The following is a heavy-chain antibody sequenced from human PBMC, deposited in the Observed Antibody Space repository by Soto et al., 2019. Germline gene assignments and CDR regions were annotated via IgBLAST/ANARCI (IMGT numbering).Heavy chain of an antibody. CDR3: ARVGRRDGYNSGWFDP. CDR2: IYYSGST. D-gene: IGHD5-12*01. CDR1: GGSISSYY. V-gene: IGHV4-59*01. Sequence: SETLSLTCTVSGGSISSYYWSWIRQPPGKGLEWIGYIYYSGSTNYNPSLKSRVTISVDTSKNQFSLKLSSVTAADTAVYYCARVGRRDGYNSGWFDPWGQGTLVTVSS. J-gene: IGHJ5*02.